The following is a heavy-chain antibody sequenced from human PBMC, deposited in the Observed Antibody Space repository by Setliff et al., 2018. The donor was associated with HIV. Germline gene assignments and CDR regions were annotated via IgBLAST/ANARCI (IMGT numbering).Heavy chain of an antibody. V-gene: IGHV5-51*01. Sequence: PGASLRLSCKGSGYSFTSYWIGWVRQMPGKGLECRGISYPGDSDARYTPTFQGQVTISADKSISTAYLQWSSLRASDTAMYYGARQGGRGEILRFGESGYYYYMDVWGQGTTVTVSS. CDR2: SYPGDSDA. D-gene: IGHD3-10*01. J-gene: IGHJ6*03. CDR3: ARQGGRGEILRFGESGYYYYMDV. CDR1: GYSFTSYW.